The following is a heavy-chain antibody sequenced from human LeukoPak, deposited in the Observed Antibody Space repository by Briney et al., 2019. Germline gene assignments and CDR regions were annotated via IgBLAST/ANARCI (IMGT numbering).Heavy chain of an antibody. CDR2: ISWNSGTI. V-gene: IGHV3-9*01. J-gene: IGHJ4*02. CDR1: GFTFDDYA. D-gene: IGHD5-12*01. CDR3: AKDMFRLRGGTLWD. Sequence: GGSLRLSCAASGFTFDDYAMHWVRQAPGKGLEWVSCISWNSGTIGYADSVKGRFTISRDNAKNSLYLQINSLRAEDTALYYCAKDMFRLRGGTLWDWGQGTLVTVSS.